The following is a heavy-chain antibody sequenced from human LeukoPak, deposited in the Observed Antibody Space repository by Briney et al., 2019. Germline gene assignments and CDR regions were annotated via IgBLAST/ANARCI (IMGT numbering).Heavy chain of an antibody. D-gene: IGHD7-27*01. Sequence: PGESLRLSCAASGFTFSSYSMNWVRQAPGKGLEWVSSISGSSTYIDYADSVKGRFTISRDNAKRSLFLQMNSLRVEDTAAYYCARTMWGFDYWGQGTLVTVSS. CDR2: ISGSSTYI. J-gene: IGHJ4*02. CDR1: GFTFSSYS. CDR3: ARTMWGFDY. V-gene: IGHV3-21*01.